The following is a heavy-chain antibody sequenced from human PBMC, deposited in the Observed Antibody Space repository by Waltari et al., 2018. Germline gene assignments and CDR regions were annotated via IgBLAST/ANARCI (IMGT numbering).Heavy chain of an antibody. D-gene: IGHD4-17*01. CDR3: ARGRVPTVTSAFDI. J-gene: IGHJ3*02. CDR2: ISYDGSNT. Sequence: QVQLVGSGGGVVEPGRSLRPPCAASGFTFSSYACPWVGQAPGKGLEWVAVISYDGSNTYYAHSVKGRFTISRDNSKNTLYLQMSSLRAEDTAVYYCARGRVPTVTSAFDIWGQGTMVTVSS. CDR1: GFTFSSYA. V-gene: IGHV3-30-3*01.